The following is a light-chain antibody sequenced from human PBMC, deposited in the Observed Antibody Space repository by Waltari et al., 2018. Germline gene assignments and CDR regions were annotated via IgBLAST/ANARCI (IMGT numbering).Light chain of an antibody. CDR1: QTVLASSNNRNY. CDR3: QQYYSPPPLFT. J-gene: IGKJ3*01. V-gene: IGKV4-1*01. CDR2: LAS. Sequence: DIVMTQSPDSLAVSLGERATINCESSQTVLASSNNRNYLAWYQQKPGQPPKLLIYLASSRESGVPDGFSGSGSGTDFTLTITSLQAEDVAVYYCQQYYSPPPLFTFGPGTKVDIK.